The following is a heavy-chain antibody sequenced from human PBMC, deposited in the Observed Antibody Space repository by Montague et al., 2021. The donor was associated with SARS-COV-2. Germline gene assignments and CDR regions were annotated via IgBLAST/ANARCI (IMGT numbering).Heavy chain of an antibody. CDR2: INHSGST. J-gene: IGHJ4*02. V-gene: IGHV4-34*01. D-gene: IGHD2-15*01. CDR3: VVVPLGPRGRGFDY. CDR1: GGSFSGYY. Sequence: SETLSLTGAVYGGSFSGYYWNWIRQPPGKGLEWIGEINHSGSTNYNLSLKSRVTISVDTSKNQFSLKLSSVTAADTAVYYCVVVPLGPRGRGFDYWGQGTLVTVSS.